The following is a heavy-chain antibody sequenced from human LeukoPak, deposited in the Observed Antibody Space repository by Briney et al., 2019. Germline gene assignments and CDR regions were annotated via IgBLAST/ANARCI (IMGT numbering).Heavy chain of an antibody. CDR1: GFTFNNYS. CDR2: IGSSDSYM. J-gene: IGHJ6*03. CDR3: AREHYYYYYMDV. Sequence: SGGSLRLSCAASGFTFNNYSMNWVRQAPGKGLEWVSSIGSSDSYMYYADSVKGRFTISRDNAKNSLYLQMNSLRAEDTAVYYCAREHYYYYYMDVWGKGATVTVSS. V-gene: IGHV3-21*01.